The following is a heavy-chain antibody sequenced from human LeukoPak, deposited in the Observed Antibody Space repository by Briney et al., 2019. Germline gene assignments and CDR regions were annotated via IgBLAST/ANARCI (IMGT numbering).Heavy chain of an antibody. Sequence: SVKVSCKASGGTFSSYAISWVRQAPGQGLEWMGGIIPIFGTANYAQKFQGRVTITADDSTSTTYMELSSLRSEDTAVYYCATDHGPGIAAAGTDYYYGMDVWGQGTTVTVSS. D-gene: IGHD6-13*01. V-gene: IGHV1-69*13. CDR2: IIPIFGTA. CDR1: GGTFSSYA. CDR3: ATDHGPGIAAAGTDYYYGMDV. J-gene: IGHJ6*02.